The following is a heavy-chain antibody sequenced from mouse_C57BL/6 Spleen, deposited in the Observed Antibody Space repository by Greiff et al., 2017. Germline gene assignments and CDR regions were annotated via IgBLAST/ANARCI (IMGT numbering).Heavy chain of an antibody. CDR2: IDPSDSYT. V-gene: IGHV1-69*01. Sequence: QVQLQQPGAELVMPGASVKLSCKASGYTFTSYWMHWVKQRPGQGLEWIGEIDPSDSYTNYNQKFKGKSTFTVDKSSSTAYMQLSSLTSEDSAVYYCARAGTGTLWFAYWGQGTLVTVSA. J-gene: IGHJ3*01. CDR3: ARAGTGTLWFAY. D-gene: IGHD4-1*01. CDR1: GYTFTSYW.